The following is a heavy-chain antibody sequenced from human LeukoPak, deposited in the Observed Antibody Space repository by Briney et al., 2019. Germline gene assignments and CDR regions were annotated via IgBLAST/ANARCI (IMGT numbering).Heavy chain of an antibody. J-gene: IGHJ5*02. CDR2: ISADGSDA. CDR3: ARDRPHNWFDP. V-gene: IGHV3-74*01. CDR1: GFTFSNFW. Sequence: GGSLRLSCAASGFTFSNFWMHWVRQASGKRLVWVSRISADGSDAVYADSVKGRFTISRDNAKNTVHLQMNNLRAEDTAVYYCARDRPHNWFDPWGQGTLVTVSS.